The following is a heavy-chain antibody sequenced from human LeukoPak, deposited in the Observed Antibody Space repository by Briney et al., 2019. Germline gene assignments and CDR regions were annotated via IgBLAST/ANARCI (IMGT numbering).Heavy chain of an antibody. J-gene: IGHJ4*02. Sequence: GASVKVSCKASGGTFSSYAISWVRQAPGKGLEWMGGFDPEDGETIYAQKFQGRVTMTEDTSTDTAYMELSSLRSEDTAVYYCATRTPDSSGYYYAYWGQGTLVTVSS. D-gene: IGHD3-22*01. CDR2: FDPEDGET. CDR3: ATRTPDSSGYYYAY. CDR1: GGTFSSYA. V-gene: IGHV1-24*01.